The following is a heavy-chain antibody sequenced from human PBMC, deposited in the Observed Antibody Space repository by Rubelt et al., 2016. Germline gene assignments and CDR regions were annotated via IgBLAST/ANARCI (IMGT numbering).Heavy chain of an antibody. Sequence: QVQLQQWGAGLLKPSETLSLTCAVYGGSFSGYYWSWIRQPPGKGLEWIGEINHSGSTNYNPSLKRRVTISVDTVKNQCSLKLSAVTAADTAVYYCARVLGWNAPMARRINWFDPWGQGTLVTVSS. J-gene: IGHJ5*02. D-gene: IGHD1-1*01. CDR1: GGSFSGYY. CDR3: ARVLGWNAPMARRINWFDP. V-gene: IGHV4-34*01. CDR2: INHSGST.